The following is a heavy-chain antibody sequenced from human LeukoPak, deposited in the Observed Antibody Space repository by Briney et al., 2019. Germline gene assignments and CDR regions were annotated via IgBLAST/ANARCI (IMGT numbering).Heavy chain of an antibody. CDR3: ARAPSHFVFDS. CDR2: IYYSGST. J-gene: IGHJ5*01. CDR1: GGSISSGGYY. Sequence: NPSQTLSLTCTVSGGSISSGGYYWSWIRQHPGKGLEWFGYIYYSGSTYYNPSLKSRVTISVDTSKNQFSLTLSSVTAADTAVYYCARAPSHFVFDSWGQGTLVTVSS. D-gene: IGHD2/OR15-2a*01. V-gene: IGHV4-31*03.